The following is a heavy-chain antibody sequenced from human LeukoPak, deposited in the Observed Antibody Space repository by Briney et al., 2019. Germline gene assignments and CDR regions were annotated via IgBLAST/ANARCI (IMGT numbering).Heavy chain of an antibody. D-gene: IGHD3-10*01. J-gene: IGHJ3*02. CDR1: GFTFSSYG. V-gene: IGHV3-48*04. CDR2: ISTSSSTI. CDR3: AIVGGGAFDI. Sequence: GGSLRLSCAASGFTFSSYGMNWVRQAPGKGLEWVSYISTSSSTIYYADSVKGRFTISRDNAKNSLYLQMNSLRAEDTALYYCAIVGGGAFDIWGQGTMVTVSS.